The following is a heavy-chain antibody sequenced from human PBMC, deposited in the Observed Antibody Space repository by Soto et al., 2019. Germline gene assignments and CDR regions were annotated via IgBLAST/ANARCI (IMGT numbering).Heavy chain of an antibody. Sequence: SCAASGFTLSTYWMQWVRQAPGKGLVWVSRINSDGSTTNYADSVKGRFTISRDNAKNSLYLQMNSLRAEDTAVYYCARGLYYYDSSGYYFAWGQGTLVTVSS. V-gene: IGHV3-74*01. D-gene: IGHD3-22*01. CDR2: INSDGSTT. J-gene: IGHJ4*02. CDR3: ARGLYYYDSSGYYFA. CDR1: GFTLSTYW.